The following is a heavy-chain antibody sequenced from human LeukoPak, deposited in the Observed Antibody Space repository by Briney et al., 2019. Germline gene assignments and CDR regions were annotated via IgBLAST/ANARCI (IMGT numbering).Heavy chain of an antibody. Sequence: PGGSLRLSCSVSGFTFSTYVMHWVRQGPGKGLEYVSAISSNGDNTYYADSVKGRFTISRDNSKNTLYLQMSSLRADDTAVYYCVRGTGYWGQGTLVTVSS. CDR1: GFTFSTYV. V-gene: IGHV3-64D*06. CDR2: ISSNGDNT. CDR3: VRGTGY. J-gene: IGHJ4*02.